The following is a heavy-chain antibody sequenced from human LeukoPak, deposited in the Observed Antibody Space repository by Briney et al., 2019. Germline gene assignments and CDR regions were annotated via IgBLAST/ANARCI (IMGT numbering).Heavy chain of an antibody. J-gene: IGHJ1*01. Sequence: GRSLRLSCAASGFTFDDYAMHWVRQAPGKGLEWVSGISWNSGSIGYADSVKGRFTISRDNAKNSLYLQMNSLRAEDTALYYCAKDIGIAAADGYFQHWGQGTLVTLSS. V-gene: IGHV3-9*01. CDR3: AKDIGIAAADGYFQH. CDR1: GFTFDDYA. D-gene: IGHD6-13*01. CDR2: ISWNSGSI.